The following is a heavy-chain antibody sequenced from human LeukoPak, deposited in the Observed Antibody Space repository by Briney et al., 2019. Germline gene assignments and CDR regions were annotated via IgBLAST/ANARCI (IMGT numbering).Heavy chain of an antibody. D-gene: IGHD3-10*01. Sequence: PGGSLRLSCAASGFTFSSYGMHWVRQAPGKGLEWAAFIRYDGSNKYYADSVKGRFTISRDNSKNTLYLQMNSLRAEDTAVYYCAKDPGWFGELSGYYFDYWGQGTLVTVSS. CDR1: GFTFSSYG. J-gene: IGHJ4*02. CDR3: AKDPGWFGELSGYYFDY. CDR2: IRYDGSNK. V-gene: IGHV3-30*02.